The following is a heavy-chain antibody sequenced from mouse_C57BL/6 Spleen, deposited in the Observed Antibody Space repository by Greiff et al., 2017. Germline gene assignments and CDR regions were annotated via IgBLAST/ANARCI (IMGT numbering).Heavy chain of an antibody. Sequence: QVQLQQSGAELVRPGTSVKMSCKASGYTFTNYWLGWAKQRPGHGLEWIGDIYPGGGYTNYNEKFKGKATLTADKSSSTAYMQFSSLTSENSAIYYCARHEKYDCPFAYWGQGTLVTVSA. D-gene: IGHD2-4*01. J-gene: IGHJ3*01. V-gene: IGHV1-63*01. CDR3: ARHEKYDCPFAY. CDR1: GYTFTNYW. CDR2: IYPGGGYT.